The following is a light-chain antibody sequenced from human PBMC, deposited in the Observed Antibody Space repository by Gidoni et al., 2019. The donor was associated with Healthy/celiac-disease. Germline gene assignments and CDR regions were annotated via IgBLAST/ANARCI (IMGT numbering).Light chain of an antibody. Sequence: SYELTQPPSVSGPTGQTARITCSGDALPKQYAYWYQQKPVQAPVLVIYKDSERPSGIPERFSGSSSGTTVTLTISGVQAEDEADYYCQSADSSGTYVVFGGGTKLTVL. J-gene: IGLJ2*01. CDR3: QSADSSGTYVV. CDR1: ALPKQY. V-gene: IGLV3-25*03. CDR2: KDS.